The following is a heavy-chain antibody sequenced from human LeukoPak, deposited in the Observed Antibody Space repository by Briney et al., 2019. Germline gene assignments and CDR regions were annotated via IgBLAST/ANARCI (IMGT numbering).Heavy chain of an antibody. J-gene: IGHJ4*02. CDR3: ANTDNLNHYDSTGYFAY. V-gene: IGHV3-30*02. Sequence: PGGSLRLSCAVSGFAFNTYGMHWIRQAPGRGLEWVAFIRYDETSKFYGDSVQGRFTISRDNSKNTLFLQMNSLRPEDTAIYYCANTDNLNHYDSTGYFAYWGQGTPVTVSS. D-gene: IGHD3-22*01. CDR2: IRYDETSK. CDR1: GFAFNTYG.